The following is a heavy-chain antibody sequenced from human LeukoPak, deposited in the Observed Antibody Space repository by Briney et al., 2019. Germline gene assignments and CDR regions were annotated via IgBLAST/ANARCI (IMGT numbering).Heavy chain of an antibody. CDR3: ANGYCSGGSCYPDFDY. Sequence: ASVKVSCKASGYTFTGYYMHWVRQAPGQGLEWMGRINPNSGGTNYAQKFQGRVTMTRDTSISTAYMELSRLRSDDTAVYYCANGYCSGGSCYPDFDYWGQGTLVTVSS. CDR2: INPNSGGT. J-gene: IGHJ4*02. D-gene: IGHD2-15*01. CDR1: GYTFTGYY. V-gene: IGHV1-2*06.